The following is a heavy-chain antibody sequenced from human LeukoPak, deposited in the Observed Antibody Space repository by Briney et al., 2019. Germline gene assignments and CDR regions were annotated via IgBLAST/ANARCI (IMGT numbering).Heavy chain of an antibody. CDR3: ARENRDDFWSGNNWFDP. CDR2: IYYSGST. D-gene: IGHD3-3*01. V-gene: IGHV4-39*07. CDR1: GDSISSGDYY. J-gene: IGHJ5*02. Sequence: SETLSLTCTVSGDSISSGDYYWSWIRQPPGKGLEWIGSIYYSGSTYYNPSLKSRVTISVDTSKNQFSLKLSSVTAADTAVYYCARENRDDFWSGNNWFDPWGQGTLVTVSS.